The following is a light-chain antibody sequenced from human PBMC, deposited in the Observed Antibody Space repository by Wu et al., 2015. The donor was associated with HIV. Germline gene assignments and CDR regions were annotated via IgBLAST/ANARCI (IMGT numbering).Light chain of an antibody. Sequence: EIVMTRPPATLSVSPGERATLSCRASQSVGSILAWYQQKPGQAPRLLIYGASTRATGIPARFSGSGSGTEYTLTISGMQSEDFAVYYCQQYNKWPLNFGGGTRVEIK. CDR2: GAS. J-gene: IGKJ4*01. CDR1: QSVGSI. V-gene: IGKV3-15*01. CDR3: QQYNKWPLN.